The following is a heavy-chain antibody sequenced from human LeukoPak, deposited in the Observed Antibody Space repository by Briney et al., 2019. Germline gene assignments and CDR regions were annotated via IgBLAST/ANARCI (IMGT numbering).Heavy chain of an antibody. CDR2: IIPIFGTA. Sequence: SVKLSCKASGGTFTSYAISWVRQAPGQGLEWMGGIIPIFGTANYAQKFQGRVTITTDESTSTAYMELSSLRSEDTAVYYCARGSGLELRSSIAYYYYMDVWGKGTTVTVSS. D-gene: IGHD1-7*01. CDR1: GGTFTSYA. V-gene: IGHV1-69*05. J-gene: IGHJ6*03. CDR3: ARGSGLELRSSIAYYYYMDV.